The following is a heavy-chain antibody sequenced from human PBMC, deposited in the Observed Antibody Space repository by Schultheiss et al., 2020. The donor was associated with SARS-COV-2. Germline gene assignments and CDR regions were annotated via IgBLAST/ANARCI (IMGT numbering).Heavy chain of an antibody. D-gene: IGHD2-8*01. J-gene: IGHJ6*02. V-gene: IGHV3-23*01. CDR3: AREMILNQNYYYYGMDV. CDR2: ISGSGGST. Sequence: GGSLRLSCAASGFTFSSYAMSWVRQAPGEGLEWVSAISGSGGSTYYADSVKGRFTISRDSANNSLHLQMNSLTAEDTAVYYCAREMILNQNYYYYGMDVWGQGTTVTVSS. CDR1: GFTFSSYA.